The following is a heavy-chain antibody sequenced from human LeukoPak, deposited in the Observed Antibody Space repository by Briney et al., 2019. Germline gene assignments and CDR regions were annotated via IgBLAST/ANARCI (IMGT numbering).Heavy chain of an antibody. J-gene: IGHJ5*02. CDR3: ASEDMVAIEDWFDP. V-gene: IGHV3-21*01. CDR2: ISSSMSYI. CDR1: GFTFSSYS. D-gene: IGHD5-12*01. Sequence: PGGSLSLSRAASGFTFSSYSMNWVRQAPGKGREWGSSISSSMSYIYNADSVKGRSTIPSDSPKNSLHLQINSLTDQATPVYYCASEDMVAIEDWFDPWGEGTLVTVSS.